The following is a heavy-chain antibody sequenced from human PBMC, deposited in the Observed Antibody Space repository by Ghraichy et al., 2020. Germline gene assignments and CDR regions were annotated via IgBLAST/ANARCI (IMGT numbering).Heavy chain of an antibody. CDR1: RYTFTSYC. CDR2: ISAYNGNT. Sequence: ASVKVSCKASRYTFTSYCISGVRLDPGQGLEWMGWISAYNGNTNYAQKLQGRVTMTTDTSPSTAYMELRSLRSDDTAVYYCARGGSGSYDYWGQGTLVTVSS. V-gene: IGHV1-18*01. CDR3: ARGGSGSYDY. D-gene: IGHD3-10*01. J-gene: IGHJ4*02.